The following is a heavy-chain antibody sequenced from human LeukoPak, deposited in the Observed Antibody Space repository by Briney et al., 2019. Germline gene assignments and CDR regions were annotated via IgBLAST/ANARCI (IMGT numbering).Heavy chain of an antibody. V-gene: IGHV1-18*04. CDR2: ISAYSGDT. Sequence: EASVKVSCTASGYTFTRYGISWVRQAPGQGLEWMGWISAYSGDTKYAQKFQGRVTMTTDTSTSTAYMELRSLRSDDTAVYYCARVYSGSDYWGQGTLVTVSS. CDR1: GYTFTRYG. CDR3: ARVYSGSDY. D-gene: IGHD5-12*01. J-gene: IGHJ4*02.